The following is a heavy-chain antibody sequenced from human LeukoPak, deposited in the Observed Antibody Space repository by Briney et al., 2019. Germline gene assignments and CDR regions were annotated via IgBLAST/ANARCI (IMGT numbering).Heavy chain of an antibody. CDR1: GFTFSSYS. Sequence: GGSLRLSCAASGFTFSSYSMNWVRQAPGKGLEWVSSISSSSSYIYYADSVKGRFTISRDNAKNSLYLQMNSLRAEDTAVYYCARDRFPGLWNVWVMDVWGQGTTVTVSS. D-gene: IGHD1-1*01. CDR2: ISSSSSYI. V-gene: IGHV3-21*01. CDR3: ARDRFPGLWNVWVMDV. J-gene: IGHJ6*02.